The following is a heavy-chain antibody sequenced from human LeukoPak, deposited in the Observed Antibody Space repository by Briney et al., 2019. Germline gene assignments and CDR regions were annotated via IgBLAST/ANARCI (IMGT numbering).Heavy chain of an antibody. CDR3: ATGVLSPLDEYYFDY. Sequence: GASVKVSCKVSGYTLTELSMHWVRQAPGKGLEWMGGFDPEDGETIYAQKFRGSVTMTEDTSTDTAYMELSSLRSEDTAVYYCATGVLSPLDEYYFDYWGQGTLVTVSS. D-gene: IGHD2-8*02. J-gene: IGHJ4*02. V-gene: IGHV1-24*01. CDR1: GYTLTELS. CDR2: FDPEDGET.